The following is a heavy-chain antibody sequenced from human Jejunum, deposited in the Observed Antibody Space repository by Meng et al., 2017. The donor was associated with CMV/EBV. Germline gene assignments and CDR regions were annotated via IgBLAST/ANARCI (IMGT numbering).Heavy chain of an antibody. Sequence: TCTVSGGPTSSYYWSWVRQPPGKGLEWIGNVYYSGSTNHNPSLRSRVTLSIDTSKDQFSLKLESVTAADTAVYYCARDTAYGFDFWGQGTLVTVSS. D-gene: IGHD3-16*01. CDR1: GGPTSSYY. J-gene: IGHJ4*02. V-gene: IGHV4-59*01. CDR3: ARDTAYGFDF. CDR2: VYYSGST.